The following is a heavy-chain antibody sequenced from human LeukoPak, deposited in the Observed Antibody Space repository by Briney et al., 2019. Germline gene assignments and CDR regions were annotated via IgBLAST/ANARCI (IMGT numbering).Heavy chain of an antibody. V-gene: IGHV3-21*01. CDR1: GFTFRIYS. CDR2: IGPSSGAI. Sequence: GGSLRLSCAASGFTFRIYSMNWVRQAPGTGLEWVSSIGPSSGAIYYADSVKGRFTISRDNDKNSLYLQMNSLRAEDTAVYYCARDRGARGRGLAWGQGTQVTVSS. J-gene: IGHJ5*02. D-gene: IGHD3-10*01. CDR3: ARDRGARGRGLA.